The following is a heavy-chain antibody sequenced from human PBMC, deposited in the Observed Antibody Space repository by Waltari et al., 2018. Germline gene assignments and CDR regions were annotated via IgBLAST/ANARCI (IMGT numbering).Heavy chain of an antibody. J-gene: IGHJ4*02. V-gene: IGHV4-4*02. D-gene: IGHD6-19*01. CDR1: GGSISSSNW. Sequence: QVQLQESGPGLVKPSGTLSLTCAVSGGSISSSNWWSWVRQPPGKGLEWIGEIYHSGSTNYNPSRKGRVTISVDKSKNQFSLKRSSVTAADTAVYYCARDSSRSGFDYWGQGTLVTVSS. CDR2: IYHSGST. CDR3: ARDSSRSGFDY.